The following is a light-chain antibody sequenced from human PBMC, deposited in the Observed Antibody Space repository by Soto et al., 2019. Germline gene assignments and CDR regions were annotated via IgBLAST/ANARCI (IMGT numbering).Light chain of an antibody. CDR2: DAS. CDR1: QSISSW. V-gene: IGKV1-5*01. J-gene: IGKJ1*01. CDR3: QQYKSYLWT. Sequence: DIQMTQSPSTLSASVGDRVTITCRASQSISSWFAWYQQRPGKAPKLLIYDASSLQSGVPSRFSGSGSGTEFTLTISSLQPDDFATYYCQQYKSYLWTFGQGTKV.